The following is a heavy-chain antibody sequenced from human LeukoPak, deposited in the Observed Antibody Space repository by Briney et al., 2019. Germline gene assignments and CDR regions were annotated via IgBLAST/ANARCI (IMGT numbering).Heavy chain of an antibody. CDR3: ARGGYGDYVGWYFDL. CDR2: IYYSGST. D-gene: IGHD4-17*01. J-gene: IGHJ2*01. CDR1: GDSISSGSHY. Sequence: SQTLSLTCTVSGDSISSGSHYWSWIRQPPGKGLEWIGYIYYSGSTNYNPSLKSRVTISVDTSKNQFSLKLSSVTAADTAVYYCARGGYGDYVGWYFDLWGRGTLVTVSS. V-gene: IGHV4-61*01.